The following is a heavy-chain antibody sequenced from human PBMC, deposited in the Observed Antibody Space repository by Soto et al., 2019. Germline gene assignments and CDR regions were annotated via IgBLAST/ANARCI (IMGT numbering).Heavy chain of an antibody. Sequence: QVQLVQSGAEVKKPGSSVKVSCKASGGTFSSYAISWVRQAPGQGREWMGGIIPIFGTANYAQKFQGRVTIPADESASTASVELSSLRSEDKAVYYCAGGSIAVAGALAYWGQGTQVTVSS. V-gene: IGHV1-69*01. D-gene: IGHD6-19*01. CDR2: IIPIFGTA. CDR1: GGTFSSYA. CDR3: AGGSIAVAGALAY. J-gene: IGHJ4*02.